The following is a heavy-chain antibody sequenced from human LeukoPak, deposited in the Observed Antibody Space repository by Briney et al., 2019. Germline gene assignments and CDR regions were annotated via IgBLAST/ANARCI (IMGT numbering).Heavy chain of an antibody. CDR2: IIPIFGTA. J-gene: IGHJ6*03. CDR3: AREPPVSNRYYHYMDV. D-gene: IGHD1-14*01. CDR1: GGTFSGEA. Sequence: SVKVSCKVSGGTFSGEAFSWVRQAPGHGLEWMGGIIPIFGTANYAQKFRARVTISADEYTSTVYMELSSLRSEDTAVYYCAREPPVSNRYYHYMDVWGKGTTVAVSS. V-gene: IGHV1-69*13.